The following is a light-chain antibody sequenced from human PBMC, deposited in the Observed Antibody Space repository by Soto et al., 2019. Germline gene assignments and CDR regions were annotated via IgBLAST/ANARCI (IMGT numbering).Light chain of an antibody. CDR1: SSNIGTPYD. Sequence: QSVLTQPPSVSGAPGQRVTISCTGSSSNIGTPYDVHWYQQLPGTAPKLLIYGNSNRPSGVPDRFSGSKSGTSASLAITGLQAEDEADYYCQSYDCSLSGYVIFGGGTKLTVL. CDR3: QSYDCSLSGYVI. V-gene: IGLV1-40*01. J-gene: IGLJ2*01. CDR2: GNS.